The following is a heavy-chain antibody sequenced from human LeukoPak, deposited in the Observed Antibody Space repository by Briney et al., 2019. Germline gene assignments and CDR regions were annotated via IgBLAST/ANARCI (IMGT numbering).Heavy chain of an antibody. CDR1: GGSISSGSYY. CDR2: IYTSGST. V-gene: IGHV4-61*02. CDR3: ARSYMDV. Sequence: PSQTLSLTCTVSGGSISSGSYYWSWIRQPAGKGLEWIGRIYTSGSTNYNPSLKSRVTISVDTSKNQFSLKLSPVTAADTAVYYCARSYMDVWGKGTTVTVSS. J-gene: IGHJ6*03.